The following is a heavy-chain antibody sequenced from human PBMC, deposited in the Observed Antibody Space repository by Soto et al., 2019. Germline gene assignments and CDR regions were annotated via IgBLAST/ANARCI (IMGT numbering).Heavy chain of an antibody. D-gene: IGHD5-18*01. CDR3: AREGGSGYSYGYRVFDY. J-gene: IGHJ4*02. V-gene: IGHV1-18*01. CDR2: ISAYNGNT. CDR1: GYTFTSYG. Sequence: ASVKVSCKASGYTFTSYGISWVRQAPGQGLEWMGWISAYNGNTNYAQKLQGRVTMTTDTSTSTAYKEMRSLRFDDTAVYYCAREGGSGYSYGYRVFDYWGQGTLVTVSS.